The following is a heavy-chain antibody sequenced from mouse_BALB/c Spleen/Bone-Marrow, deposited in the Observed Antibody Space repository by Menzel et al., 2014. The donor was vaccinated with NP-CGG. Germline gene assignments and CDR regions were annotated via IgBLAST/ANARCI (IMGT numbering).Heavy chain of an antibody. D-gene: IGHD2-2*01. CDR1: GFSLTSYG. CDR3: ARDLYGYLFAY. J-gene: IGHJ3*01. CDR2: IWAGGST. Sequence: VKLMESGPGLVAPSQSLSITCTVSGFSLTSYGVHWVRRPPGKGLGWLGVIWAGGSTNYNSALMSRLSISKDNSKSQVFLKMNNLQTDDTAMYYCARDLYGYLFAYWGQGTLVTVSA. V-gene: IGHV2-9*02.